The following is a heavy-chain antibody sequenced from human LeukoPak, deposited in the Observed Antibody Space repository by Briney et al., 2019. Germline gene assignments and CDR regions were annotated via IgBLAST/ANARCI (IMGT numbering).Heavy chain of an antibody. CDR1: GYTFTSYG. V-gene: IGHV1-18*01. CDR2: ISAYNGNT. Sequence: ASVKVSCKASGYTFTSYGISWVRQAPGQGLEWMGWISAYNGNTNYAQKLQGRVTMTTDTSTSTAYMELRSLRSDDTAVYYCARDGGGYDILTGYSRRPKYYFDYWGQGTLVTVSS. J-gene: IGHJ4*02. D-gene: IGHD3-9*01. CDR3: ARDGGGYDILTGYSRRPKYYFDY.